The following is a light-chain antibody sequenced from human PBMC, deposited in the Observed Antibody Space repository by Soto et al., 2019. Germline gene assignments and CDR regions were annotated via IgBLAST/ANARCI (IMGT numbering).Light chain of an antibody. CDR2: GTS. CDR1: QSVTSGY. V-gene: IGKV3-20*01. J-gene: IGKJ1*01. CDR3: QQYGTLPWT. Sequence: IGVTQSPGTLSLSPGDRATLSSRASQSVTSGYLAWYQQKRGQAPKVLIYGTSRRVTGIPDRFSGSGSGTDFTLTISRLEPEDFAVYHCQQYGTLPWTFGQGTKVDIK.